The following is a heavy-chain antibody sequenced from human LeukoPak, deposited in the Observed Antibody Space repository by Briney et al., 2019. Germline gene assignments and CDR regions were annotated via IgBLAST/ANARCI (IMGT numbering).Heavy chain of an antibody. CDR1: GFTFSSYA. Sequence: PGGSLRLSCAASGFTFSSYAMSWVRQAPGKGLEWVSAINGSGGSTYYADSVKGRFTISRDNSKNTLYLQMNSLRAEDTAVYYCAKGYGSGSYYMYYFDYWGQGTLVTVSS. CDR3: AKGYGSGSYYMYYFDY. D-gene: IGHD3-10*01. J-gene: IGHJ4*02. CDR2: INGSGGST. V-gene: IGHV3-23*01.